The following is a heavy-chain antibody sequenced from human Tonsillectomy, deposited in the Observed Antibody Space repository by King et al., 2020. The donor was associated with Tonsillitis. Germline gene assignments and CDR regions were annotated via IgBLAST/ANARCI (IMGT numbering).Heavy chain of an antibody. CDR3: ARDYKYYDDSSGYSHWYFDL. CDR1: GGSISSGVYF. Sequence: VQLQESGPGLVKPSQTLSLTCTVSGGSISSGVYFWSWIRQHPGKGLEWIGYIYYSGSTYYNPSLKSRVTISVDTSKNQFSLKLSSVTAADTAVYYCARDYKYYDDSSGYSHWYFDLWGRGTLVTVSS. J-gene: IGHJ2*01. CDR2: IYYSGST. V-gene: IGHV4-31*03. D-gene: IGHD3-22*01.